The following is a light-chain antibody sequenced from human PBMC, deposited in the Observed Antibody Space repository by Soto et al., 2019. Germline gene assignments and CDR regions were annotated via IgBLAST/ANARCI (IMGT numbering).Light chain of an antibody. V-gene: IGLV1-44*01. CDR3: AAWDDSLNGVV. CDR2: SNT. CDR1: SSNIGSHT. J-gene: IGLJ2*01. Sequence: QPVLTQPPSASGTPGQTIAISCSGGSSNIGSHTVNWYQQLPGTAPRLLIYSNTQRPSGVPDRFSGSKSGTSASLAISGLQSEHEGDYYCAAWDDSLNGVVFGGGTKVTVL.